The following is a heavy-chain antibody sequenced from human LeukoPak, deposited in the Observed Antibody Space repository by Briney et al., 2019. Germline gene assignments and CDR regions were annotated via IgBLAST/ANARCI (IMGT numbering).Heavy chain of an antibody. J-gene: IGHJ4*02. Sequence: QPGGSLRLSCTASGFTFGDYAMSWVRQAPGKGLEWVGFIRSKAYGGTTEYAASVKGRLTISRDDSKSIAYLQMNSLKTEDTAVYYCTRVPRTTVAKYYFDYWGQGTLVTVSS. CDR1: GFTFGDYA. D-gene: IGHD4-17*01. V-gene: IGHV3-49*04. CDR3: TRVPRTTVAKYYFDY. CDR2: IRSKAYGGTT.